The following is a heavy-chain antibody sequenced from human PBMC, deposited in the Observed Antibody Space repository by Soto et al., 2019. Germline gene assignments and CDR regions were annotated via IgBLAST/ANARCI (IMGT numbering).Heavy chain of an antibody. Sequence: SETLSLTCSVSGGSINNNDYYWSWIRQTPGKGLEWIGYVYYSGSSDYIPSLKSRLSMSIDKSKNQFHLKLNSVTAADTATYFCARMSYFYDKWYFDIWGRGTLVTVS. CDR3: ARMSYFYDKWYFDI. CDR1: GGSINNNDYY. V-gene: IGHV4-30-4*01. D-gene: IGHD3-22*01. J-gene: IGHJ2*01. CDR2: VYYSGSS.